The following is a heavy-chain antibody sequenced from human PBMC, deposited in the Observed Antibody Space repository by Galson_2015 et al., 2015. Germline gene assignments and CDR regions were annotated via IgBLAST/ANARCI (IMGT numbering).Heavy chain of an antibody. CDR1: GFTFTIND. Sequence: SLRLSCAASGFTFTINDMHWVRQAPGKALECVSLIYTGGGTDYADSVKGRFTISRDISKSTLYLQMNSLRAEDTALYYCARYNAAAGTYALDIWGRGTMVTVSS. D-gene: IGHD6-13*01. V-gene: IGHV3-66*02. CDR3: ARYNAAAGTYALDI. J-gene: IGHJ3*02. CDR2: IYTGGGT.